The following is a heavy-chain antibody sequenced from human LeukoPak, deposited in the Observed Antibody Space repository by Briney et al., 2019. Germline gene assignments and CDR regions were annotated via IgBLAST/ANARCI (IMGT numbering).Heavy chain of an antibody. Sequence: PSETLPLTCTVSGGSISSGGYYWSWIRQQPGKGLEWIGYIYYSGSTYYNPSLKSRVTISVDTSKNQFSLKLSSVTAADTAVYYCARDGEVARLDYWGQGTLVTVSS. D-gene: IGHD6-6*01. CDR2: IYYSGST. J-gene: IGHJ4*02. V-gene: IGHV4-31*03. CDR1: GGSISSGGYY. CDR3: ARDGEVARLDY.